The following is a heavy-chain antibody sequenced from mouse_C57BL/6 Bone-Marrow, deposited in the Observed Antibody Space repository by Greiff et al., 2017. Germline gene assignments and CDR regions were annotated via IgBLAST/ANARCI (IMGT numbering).Heavy chain of an antibody. CDR3: ARDDYDDY. V-gene: IGHV1-81*01. CDR1: GYTFTSSG. Sequence: QLQQPGAELARPGASVKLSCQASGYTFTSSGIRWVKQRTGQGFEWFGEFYPRSGNTYYHEKFKGKATLTADKSSSPAYMELRSLTAEDSAVYFCARDDYDDYWGQGTTLTVSS. D-gene: IGHD2-4*01. CDR2: FYPRSGNT. J-gene: IGHJ2*01.